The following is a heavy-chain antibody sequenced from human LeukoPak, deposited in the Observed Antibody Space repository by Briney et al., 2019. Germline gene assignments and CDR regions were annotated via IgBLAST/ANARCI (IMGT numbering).Heavy chain of an antibody. CDR1: GFTFSSYA. D-gene: IGHD3-22*01. CDR3: VKGITMIVVVITGFHY. J-gene: IGHJ4*02. Sequence: PGGSLRLSCSASGFTFSSYAMHWVRQAPGKGLEYVSAISSNGGSTYYADSVKGRFTISRDNSKNTLYLQMSSLRAEDTAVYYCVKGITMIVVVITGFHYWGQGTLVTVSS. V-gene: IGHV3-64D*06. CDR2: ISSNGGST.